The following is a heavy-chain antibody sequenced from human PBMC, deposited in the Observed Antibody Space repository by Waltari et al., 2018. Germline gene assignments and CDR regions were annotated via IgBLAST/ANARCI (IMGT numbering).Heavy chain of an antibody. J-gene: IGHJ4*02. Sequence: QVQLQESGPGLVKPSETLSLTCAVSGYSISSGYYWGWIRQPPGKGLEWIGSIYHSGSTYYNPSLKSRVTISVDTSKNQFSLKLSSVTAADTAVYYWASPIFGVVNTGGPFDYWGQGTLVTVSS. CDR2: IYHSGST. CDR1: GYSISSGYY. D-gene: IGHD3-3*01. CDR3: ASPIFGVVNTGGPFDY. V-gene: IGHV4-38-2*01.